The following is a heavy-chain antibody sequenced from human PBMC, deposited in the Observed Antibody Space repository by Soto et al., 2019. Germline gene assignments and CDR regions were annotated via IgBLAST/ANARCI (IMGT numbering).Heavy chain of an antibody. CDR1: GFTFSSYG. D-gene: IGHD3-9*01. Sequence: GGSLRLSCAASGFTFSSYGMHWVRQAPGKGLEWVAVIWYDGSNKYYADSVKGRFTISRDNSKNTLYLQMNSLRAEDTAVYYCARDRAKYYDILTGYYNYWGQGTLVTVSS. CDR2: IWYDGSNK. CDR3: ARDRAKYYDILTGYYNY. V-gene: IGHV3-33*01. J-gene: IGHJ4*02.